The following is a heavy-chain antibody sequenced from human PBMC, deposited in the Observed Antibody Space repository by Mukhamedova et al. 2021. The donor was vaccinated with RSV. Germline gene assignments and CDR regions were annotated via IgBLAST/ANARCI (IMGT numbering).Heavy chain of an antibody. V-gene: IGHV4-34*01. D-gene: IGHD3-3*01. CDR3: ARLYYDFWSGLRDY. J-gene: IGHJ4*02. Sequence: NYNPSLKSRVTISVDTSKNQFSLKLSSVTAADTAVYYCARLYYDFWSGLRDYLGQGTLVTVSS.